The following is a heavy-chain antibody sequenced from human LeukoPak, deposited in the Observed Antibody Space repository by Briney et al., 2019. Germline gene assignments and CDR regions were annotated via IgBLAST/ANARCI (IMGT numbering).Heavy chain of an antibody. Sequence: TLSLTCTVSGGSIRSYYWSWIRQPPGKALEWLARIDWDDDKYYSTSLKTRLTISKDTSKNQVVLTMTNMDPVDTATYFCARSLGYYYYYMDVWGKGTTVTVSS. CDR3: ARSLGYYYYYMDV. CDR1: GGSIRSYYW. V-gene: IGHV2-70*11. J-gene: IGHJ6*03. CDR2: IDWDDDK.